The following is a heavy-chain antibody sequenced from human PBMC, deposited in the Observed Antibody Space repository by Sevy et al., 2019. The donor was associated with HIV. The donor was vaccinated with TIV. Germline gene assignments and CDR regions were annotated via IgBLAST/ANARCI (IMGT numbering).Heavy chain of an antibody. CDR3: ARDDGNYYFHY. CDR1: GFTFSKYW. D-gene: IGHD1-7*01. CDR2: IKQDAGQN. V-gene: IGHV3-7*01. J-gene: IGHJ4*02. Sequence: GGSLRLSCAASGFTFSKYWMGWVRQAPGKGLEWVANIKQDAGQNYYVDSVKGRFTISRVNAKNSLYLQMNSLRAEDTAVYFCARDDGNYYFHYWGQGTLVTVSS.